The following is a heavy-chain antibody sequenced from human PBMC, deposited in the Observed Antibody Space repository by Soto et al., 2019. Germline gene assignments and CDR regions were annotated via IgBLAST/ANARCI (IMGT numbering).Heavy chain of an antibody. CDR2: IVVGSGNT. CDR1: GFTFTSSA. V-gene: IGHV1-58*01. J-gene: IGHJ4*02. CDR3: ASGPMGYCSGGSCYPVDFDY. Sequence: SVKVSCKASGFTFTSSAVQWVRQARGQRLEWIGWIVVGSGNTNYAQKFQERVTITRDMSTSTAYMELSSLRSEDTAVYYCASGPMGYCSGGSCYPVDFDYWGQGTLVTVSS. D-gene: IGHD2-15*01.